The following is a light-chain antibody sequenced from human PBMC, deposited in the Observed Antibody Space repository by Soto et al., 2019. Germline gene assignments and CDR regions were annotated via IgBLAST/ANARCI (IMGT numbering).Light chain of an antibody. CDR1: SSDVGGYNY. V-gene: IGLV2-11*01. CDR3: CSYAGSYTWV. J-gene: IGLJ1*01. Sequence: QSALTQPRSVSGSPGQSVTISCTGISSDVGGYNYVSWYQQHPGKTPKLMIYDVSKRPTGVPDRFSGSKSGNTASLTISGLQAEEEADYYCCSYAGSYTWVFGTGTKLTVL. CDR2: DVS.